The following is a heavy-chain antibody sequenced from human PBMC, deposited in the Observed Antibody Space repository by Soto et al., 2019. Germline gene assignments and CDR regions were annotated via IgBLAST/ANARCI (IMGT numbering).Heavy chain of an antibody. V-gene: IGHV3-9*01. CDR1: GFIFEDYD. J-gene: IGHJ4*02. CDR2: ITPNSYAI. CDR3: VKGTFSRSNVIFDY. Sequence: EVQLVESGGGLAQPGRSLRLSCVASGFIFEDYDMHWVRQVPGKGLEWVSSITPNSYAIKDADSVKGRFTISRDNAKNSMYLELNSLRVEDTAFYFCVKGTFSRSNVIFDYWGQGTLCTVAS. D-gene: IGHD3-16*01.